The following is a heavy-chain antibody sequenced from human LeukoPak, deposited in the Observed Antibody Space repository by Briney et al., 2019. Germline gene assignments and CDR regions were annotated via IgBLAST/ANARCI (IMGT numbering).Heavy chain of an antibody. D-gene: IGHD6-19*01. Sequence: GRSLRLSCAASGFTFDDYAMHWVRQAPGKGLEWVSGISWNSGSIGCADSVKGRFTISRDNAKNSLYLQMNSLRAEDAALYYCAKDMSSGGIAVAGLGAFDIWGQGTMVTVSS. CDR3: AKDMSSGGIAVAGLGAFDI. CDR1: GFTFDDYA. CDR2: ISWNSGSI. J-gene: IGHJ3*02. V-gene: IGHV3-9*01.